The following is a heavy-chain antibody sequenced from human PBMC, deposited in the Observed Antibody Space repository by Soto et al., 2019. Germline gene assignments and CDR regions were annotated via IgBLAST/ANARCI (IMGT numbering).Heavy chain of an antibody. J-gene: IGHJ6*02. CDR3: ASSSGSGSYSSLYYYGMDV. Sequence: SETLSLTCAVYGGSFSGYYWSWIRQPPGKGLEWIGEINHSGSTNYNPSLKSRVTISVDTSKNQFSLKLSSVTAADTAVYYCASSSGSGSYSSLYYYGMDVWGQGTTVTVSS. CDR1: GGSFSGYY. V-gene: IGHV4-34*01. D-gene: IGHD3-10*01. CDR2: INHSGST.